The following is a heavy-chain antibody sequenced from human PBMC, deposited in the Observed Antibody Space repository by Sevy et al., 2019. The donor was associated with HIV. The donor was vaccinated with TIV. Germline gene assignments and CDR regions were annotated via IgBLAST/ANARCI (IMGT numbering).Heavy chain of an antibody. D-gene: IGHD3-10*01. CDR3: AREGDLRYFDL. J-gene: IGHJ2*01. CDR1: GFTFSNYY. CDR2: ISSGGDTI. V-gene: IGHV3-11*01. Sequence: GESLKISCAASGFTFSNYYMTWIRQTPGKGLEWLSYISSGGDTIFYADSVKGRFTISRDNIKNSLYLQMNTLRAEDTALYYCAREGDLRYFDLWGRGTLVTVSS.